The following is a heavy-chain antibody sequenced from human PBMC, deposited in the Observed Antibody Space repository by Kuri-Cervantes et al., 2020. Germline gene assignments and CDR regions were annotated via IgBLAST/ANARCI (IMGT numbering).Heavy chain of an antibody. CDR2: IGTAGDT. CDR3: AKDNGSSWRTNWFDP. J-gene: IGHJ5*02. Sequence: GESLKISCAASGFTFSSYEMNWVRQAPGKGLEWVSAIGTAGDTYYPGSVKGRFTISRENAKNSLYLQMNSLRAEDTALYYCAKDNGSSWRTNWFDPWGQGTLVTVSS. D-gene: IGHD6-13*01. V-gene: IGHV3-13*01. CDR1: GFTFSSYE.